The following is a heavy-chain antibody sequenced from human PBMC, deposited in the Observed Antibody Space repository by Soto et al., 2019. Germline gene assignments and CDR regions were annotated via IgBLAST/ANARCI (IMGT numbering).Heavy chain of an antibody. D-gene: IGHD3-22*01. V-gene: IGHV3-53*01. CDR1: GFTVSSNY. J-gene: IGHJ5*02. Sequence: PGGSLRLSCAASGFTVSSNYMSWVRQAPGKGLEWVSVIYSGGSTYYADSVKGRFTISRDNSKNTLYLQMNSLRAEDTAVYYCARYYDSSAFDPWGQGTLVTVSS. CDR2: IYSGGST. CDR3: ARYYDSSAFDP.